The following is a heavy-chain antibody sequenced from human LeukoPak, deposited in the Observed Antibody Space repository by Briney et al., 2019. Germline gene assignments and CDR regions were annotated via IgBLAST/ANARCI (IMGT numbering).Heavy chain of an antibody. CDR1: GGSRSGYY. CDR2: IKHSGST. V-gene: IGHV4-34*01. D-gene: IGHD3-10*01. J-gene: IGHJ5*02. Sequence: SETLSLTCAVYGGSRSGYYWSWIRQPPGKGLEWNGEIKHSGSTNYNPSLKSRVTISVDTSKNQFSLKLSSVTAADTAVYYCARGVYGSGTFSRFGWFDPWGQGTLVTVSS. CDR3: ARGVYGSGTFSRFGWFDP.